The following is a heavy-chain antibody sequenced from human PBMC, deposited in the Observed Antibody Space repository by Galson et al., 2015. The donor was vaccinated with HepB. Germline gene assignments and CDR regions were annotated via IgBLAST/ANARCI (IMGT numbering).Heavy chain of an antibody. CDR2: IYPGDSDT. CDR3: ARRSGWYQGANYFDY. J-gene: IGHJ4*02. CDR1: GHSFTSYW. V-gene: IGHV5-51*01. D-gene: IGHD6-19*01. Sequence: QSGAEVKKPGESLKISCKGSGHSFTSYWIGWVRQMPGKGLEWMGIIYPGDSDTRYSPSFQGQVTISADKSISTAYLQWSSLKASDTAMYYCARRSGWYQGANYFDYWGQGTLVTVSS.